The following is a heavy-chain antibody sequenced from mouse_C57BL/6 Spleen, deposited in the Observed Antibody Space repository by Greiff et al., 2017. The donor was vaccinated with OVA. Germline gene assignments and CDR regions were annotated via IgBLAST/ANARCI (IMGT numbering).Heavy chain of an antibody. Sequence: VQLQQSGPELVKPGASVKISCKASGYSFTGYYMHWVKQSHGNILDWIGYIYPYNAVSSYHQKFKGKAPLTVDKSSSTAYLELRSLKSEDSAVYYCARWFAFFDYWGQGTTLTVSS. V-gene: IGHV1-31*01. J-gene: IGHJ2*01. D-gene: IGHD2-2*01. CDR3: ARWFAFFDY. CDR1: GYSFTGYY. CDR2: IYPYNAVS.